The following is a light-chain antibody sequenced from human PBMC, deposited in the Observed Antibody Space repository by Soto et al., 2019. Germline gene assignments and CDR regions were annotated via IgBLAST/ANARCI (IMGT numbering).Light chain of an antibody. CDR2: KAS. V-gene: IGKV1-5*03. J-gene: IGKJ2*01. CDR1: QSISSW. CDR3: QQYNSYSPYT. Sequence: DILMTQSPSTLSASVGDRVTITCRASQSISSWLAWYQQKPGKAPKLLIYKASSLESGVPSRFSGSGSGTEFTLTISSRQPDDFATYYCQQYNSYSPYTFGQGTKLEIK.